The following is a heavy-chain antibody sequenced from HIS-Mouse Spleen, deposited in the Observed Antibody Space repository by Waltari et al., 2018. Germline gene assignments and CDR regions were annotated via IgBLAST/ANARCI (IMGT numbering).Heavy chain of an antibody. CDR3: AREIPYSSSWYDWYFDL. J-gene: IGHJ2*01. CDR2: IYYSGST. V-gene: IGHV4-39*07. CDR1: GGSISRRSYY. D-gene: IGHD6-13*01. Sequence: QLQLQESGPGLVKPSETLSLTCTVSGGSISRRSYYWVWIRPPPGKGLEWIGSIYYSGSTYYNPSLKSRVTISVDTSKNQFSLKLSSVTAADTAVYYCAREIPYSSSWYDWYFDLWGRGTLVTVSS.